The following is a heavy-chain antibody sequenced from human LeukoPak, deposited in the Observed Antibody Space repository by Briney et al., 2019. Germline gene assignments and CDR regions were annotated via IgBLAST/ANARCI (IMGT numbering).Heavy chain of an antibody. D-gene: IGHD5-12*01. CDR3: ARDLGEYSGYGADY. Sequence: PGGSLRLSCAASGFTFGRYWMSWVRQAPGKGLGWVANIKEDGSEKYYVDSVKGRFTISRDNAKNSLYLQMNNLRAEDTAVYYCARDLGEYSGYGADYWGQGTLVTVFS. J-gene: IGHJ4*02. CDR2: IKEDGSEK. V-gene: IGHV3-7*01. CDR1: GFTFGRYW.